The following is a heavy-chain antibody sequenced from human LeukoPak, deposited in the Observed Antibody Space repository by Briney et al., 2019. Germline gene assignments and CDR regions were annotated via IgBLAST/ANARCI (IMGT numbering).Heavy chain of an antibody. D-gene: IGHD5-24*01. Sequence: GSLRLSCTASGFTFGDYAMSWVRQAPGKGLEWVGFIRSKAYGGTTEYAASVKGRFTIPRDDSKSIAYLQMNSLKTEDTAVYYCARDWGDGYNSMKLLVEDDYWGQGTLVTVSS. CDR3: ARDWGDGYNSMKLLVEDDY. CDR1: GFTFGDYA. J-gene: IGHJ4*02. V-gene: IGHV3-49*04. CDR2: IRSKAYGGTT.